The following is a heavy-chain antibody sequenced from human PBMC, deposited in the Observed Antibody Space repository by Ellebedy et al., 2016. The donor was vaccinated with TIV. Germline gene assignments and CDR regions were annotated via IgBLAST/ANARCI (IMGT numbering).Heavy chain of an antibody. Sequence: PGGSLRLSCAASGFTFSGYWMSWVRQSPGKGLVWVSRITSDGSTTSHADSVKGRFTISRDNSKNTLYLQMNSLRADDTAVYYCARGGNGWYNDWFDPWGQGTLVTVSS. CDR1: GFTFSGYW. D-gene: IGHD6-19*01. V-gene: IGHV3-74*01. CDR2: ITSDGSTT. J-gene: IGHJ5*02. CDR3: ARGGNGWYNDWFDP.